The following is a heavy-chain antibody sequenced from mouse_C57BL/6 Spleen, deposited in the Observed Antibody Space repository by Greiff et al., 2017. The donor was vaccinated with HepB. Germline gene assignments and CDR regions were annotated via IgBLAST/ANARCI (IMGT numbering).Heavy chain of an antibody. CDR2: IYPGSGST. V-gene: IGHV1-55*01. D-gene: IGHD3-2*02. Sequence: VQLQQPGAELVKPGASVKMSCKASGYTFTSYWITWVKQRPGQGLEWIGDIYPGSGSTNYNEKFKSKATLTVDTSSSTAYMQLSSLTSEDSAVYYCARSGQLRLPFAYWGQGTLVTVSA. CDR3: ARSGQLRLPFAY. J-gene: IGHJ3*01. CDR1: GYTFTSYW.